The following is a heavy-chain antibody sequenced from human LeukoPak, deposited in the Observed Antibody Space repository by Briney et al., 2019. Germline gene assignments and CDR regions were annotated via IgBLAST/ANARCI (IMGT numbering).Heavy chain of an antibody. J-gene: IGHJ4*02. D-gene: IGHD6-19*01. CDR3: VRDWRSSGCFDY. V-gene: IGHV3-11*05. Sequence: SGGSLRLSCAASDFTFSDYYMSWIRQAPGKGLEWVSYISPSSSYTNYADSVKGRFTISRDNAKNLLYLQMHSLRAEDTAVYFCVRDWRSSGCFDYWGQGALVTVSS. CDR2: ISPSSSYT. CDR1: DFTFSDYY.